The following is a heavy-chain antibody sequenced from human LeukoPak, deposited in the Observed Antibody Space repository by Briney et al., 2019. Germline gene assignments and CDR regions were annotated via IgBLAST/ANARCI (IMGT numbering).Heavy chain of an antibody. J-gene: IGHJ4*02. CDR2: IYYSGST. D-gene: IGHD6-19*01. CDR3: ARHSSSAWYYYFDY. Sequence: SETLSLTCTVSGGSINTSDYYWGWIRQPPGKGLEWIGSIYYSGSTYYNPSLKSRLTISVDSSKKQFSLKLTSVTAADTAMYYCARHSSSAWYYYFDYWGQGSFVTVSS. CDR1: GGSINTSDYY. V-gene: IGHV4-39*01.